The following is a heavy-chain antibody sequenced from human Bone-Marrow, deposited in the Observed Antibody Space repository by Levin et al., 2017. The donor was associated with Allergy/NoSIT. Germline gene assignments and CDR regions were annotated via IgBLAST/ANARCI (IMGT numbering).Heavy chain of an antibody. D-gene: IGHD3-22*01. CDR2: IYSGGST. CDR1: GFTVSSNY. J-gene: IGHJ4*02. Sequence: GESLKISCAASGFTVSSNYMSWVRQAPGKGLEWVSVIYSGGSTYYADSVKGRFTISRDNSKNTLYLQMNSLRAEDTAVYYCASAYDSSGYWGGYWGQGTLVTVSS. V-gene: IGHV3-53*01. CDR3: ASAYDSSGYWGGY.